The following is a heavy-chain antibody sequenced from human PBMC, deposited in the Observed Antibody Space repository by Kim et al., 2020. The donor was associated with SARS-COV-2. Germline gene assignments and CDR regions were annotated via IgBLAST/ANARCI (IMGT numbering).Heavy chain of an antibody. V-gene: IGHV3-74*01. Sequence: GGSLRLSCAGSGFTFSSDWMHWVRQAPGKGLEWVSRINTDGSFTTNADPVKGRFIISRDNAKNTLYLQMNSLRAEDTAVYYCARFGSDWSLSYWGQGTLVTVS. CDR1: GFTFSSDW. J-gene: IGHJ4*02. D-gene: IGHD6-19*01. CDR2: INTDGSFT. CDR3: ARFGSDWSLSY.